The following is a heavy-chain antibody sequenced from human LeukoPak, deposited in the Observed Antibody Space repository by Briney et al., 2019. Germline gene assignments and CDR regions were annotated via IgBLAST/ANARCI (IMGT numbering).Heavy chain of an antibody. V-gene: IGHV3-30*02. J-gene: IGHJ4*02. CDR1: GFTFSNYG. CDR3: AKDFEYYYDSSGYYLKGCLDY. D-gene: IGHD3-22*01. Sequence: GGSLRLSCAASGFTFSNYGMHWVRQAPGKGLEWVAFIRYDGTNKYYADSVKGRFTISRDNSKNTLYLQMNRLRAEDTAVYYCAKDFEYYYDSSGYYLKGCLDYWGQGTLVTVSS. CDR2: IRYDGTNK.